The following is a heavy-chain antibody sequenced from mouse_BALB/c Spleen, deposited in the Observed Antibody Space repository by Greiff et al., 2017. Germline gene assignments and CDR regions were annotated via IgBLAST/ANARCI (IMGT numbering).Heavy chain of an antibody. CDR3: AKLRQDYFDY. J-gene: IGHJ2*01. V-gene: IGHV5-9-4*01. CDR1: GFTFSSYA. D-gene: IGHD1-2*01. Sequence: DVQLVESGGGLVKPGGSLKLSCAASGFTFSSYAMSWVRQSPEKRLEWVAEISSGGSYTYYPDTVTGRFTISRDNAKNTLYLEMSSLRSEDTAMYYCAKLRQDYFDYWGQGTTLTVSS. CDR2: ISSGGSYT.